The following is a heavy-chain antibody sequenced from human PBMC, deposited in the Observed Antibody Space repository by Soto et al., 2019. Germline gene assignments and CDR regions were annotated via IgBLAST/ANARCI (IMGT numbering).Heavy chain of an antibody. CDR3: ASPPRAYSSGEPLDY. D-gene: IGHD6-19*01. CDR2: ISYDGSNK. V-gene: IGHV3-30*03. J-gene: IGHJ4*02. Sequence: GGSLRLSCAASGFTFSSYGMHWVRQAPGKGLEWVAVISYDGSNKYYADSVKGRFTISRDNSKNTLYLQMNSLRAEDTAVYYCASPPRAYSSGEPLDYWGQGTLVTVSS. CDR1: GFTFSSYG.